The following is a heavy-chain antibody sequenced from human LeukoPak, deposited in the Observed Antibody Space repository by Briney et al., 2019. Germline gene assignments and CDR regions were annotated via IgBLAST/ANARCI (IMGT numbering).Heavy chain of an antibody. Sequence: GGSLKISCKGSGYNLTRYWIGWVRQMPGEGLEWMGILYPGDPDTRYSPSFQGQVTISADKSISTAYLQWSSLKASDTAMYYCARHPPYCSSTSCSYYFDYWGQGTLVTVSS. V-gene: IGHV5-51*01. CDR2: LYPGDPDT. CDR1: GYNLTRYW. J-gene: IGHJ4*02. D-gene: IGHD2-2*01. CDR3: ARHPPYCSSTSCSYYFDY.